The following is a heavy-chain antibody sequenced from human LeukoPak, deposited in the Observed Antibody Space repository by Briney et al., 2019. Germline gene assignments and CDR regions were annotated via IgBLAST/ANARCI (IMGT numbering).Heavy chain of an antibody. CDR2: INPNSGGT. CDR3: ARVGTQGTGGWPDFRY. V-gene: IGHV1-2*02. Sequence: GSVKVSCKASGYTFSDNYIHWVRQAPGQGLEWMGWINPNSGGTKYAEKFQDRVTMTRDTSISTAYMELSSLGSDDTAVYYCARVGTQGTGGWPDFRYWGQGTLVSVSS. J-gene: IGHJ4*02. CDR1: GYTFSDNY. D-gene: IGHD1-14*01.